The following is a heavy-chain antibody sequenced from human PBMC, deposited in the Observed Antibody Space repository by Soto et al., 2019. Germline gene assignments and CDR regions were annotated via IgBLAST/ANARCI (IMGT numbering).Heavy chain of an antibody. CDR1: GDSVSSNSAL. D-gene: IGHD6-19*01. Sequence: QVLLQQSGPGLVKPSQTLSLTCAISGDSVSSNSALWNWIRQSPSRGLEWLGRTFYTSKWYNDYAASVKSRLTINADTSKNQFSLQLTSVTPEDTAVYYCARLTSSGWSYHYGMDGWGLGTTVTVSS. CDR2: TFYTSKWYN. J-gene: IGHJ6*02. V-gene: IGHV6-1*01. CDR3: ARLTSSGWSYHYGMDG.